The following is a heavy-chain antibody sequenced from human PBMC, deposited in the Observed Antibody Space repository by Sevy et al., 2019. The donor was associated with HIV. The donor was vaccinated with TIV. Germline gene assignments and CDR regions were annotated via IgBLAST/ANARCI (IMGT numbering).Heavy chain of an antibody. CDR1: GFTFSSYA. V-gene: IGHV3-30-3*01. Sequence: GGSLRLSCAASGFTFSSYAMHWVRQAPGKGLEWVAVISYDGSNKYYADSVKGRFTFSRDNSKNTLYLQMNSLRAEDTAVYYCARDGDLIYGPAGGFDYWRQGTLVTVSS. J-gene: IGHJ4*02. CDR3: ARDGDLIYGPAGGFDY. D-gene: IGHD3-10*01. CDR2: ISYDGSNK.